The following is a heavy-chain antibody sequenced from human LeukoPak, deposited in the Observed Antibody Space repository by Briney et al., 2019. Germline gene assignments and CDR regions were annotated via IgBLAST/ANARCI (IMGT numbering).Heavy chain of an antibody. CDR2: IYTSGST. V-gene: IGHV4-4*07. D-gene: IGHD3-10*01. CDR3: ARDQSITMARGVIITLDGMDV. J-gene: IGHJ6*02. CDR1: GCSISSYY. Sequence: SETLSLTCTASGCSISSYYWSWIRQPAGKGLEWIGRIYTSGSTNYNPSLKSRVTMSVDTSKNQFSLKLSSVTAADTAVYYCARDQSITMARGVIITLDGMDVWGQGTTVTVSS.